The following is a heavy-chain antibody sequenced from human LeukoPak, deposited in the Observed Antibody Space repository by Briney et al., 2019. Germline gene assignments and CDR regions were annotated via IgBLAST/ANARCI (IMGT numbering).Heavy chain of an antibody. CDR3: AREDSSGYLDAFDI. CDR1: GFTVSSDY. V-gene: IGHV3-53*01. CDR2: IYSGGST. Sequence: GGSLRLSCAASGFTVSSDYMSWVRQAPGKGLEWVSVIYSGGSTYYADSVKGRFTISRDNSKNTLYLQMNSLRAEDTAVYYCAREDSSGYLDAFDIWGQGTMVTVSS. D-gene: IGHD3-22*01. J-gene: IGHJ3*02.